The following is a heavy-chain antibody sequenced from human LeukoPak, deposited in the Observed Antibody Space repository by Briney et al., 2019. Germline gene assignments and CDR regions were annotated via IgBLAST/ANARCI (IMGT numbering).Heavy chain of an antibody. V-gene: IGHV3-9*01. CDR2: ISWNSGSI. D-gene: IGHD3-22*01. Sequence: GRSLRLSCAASGLTFDDYAMHWVRQAPGKGLEWVSGISWNSGSIGYADSVKGRFTISRDNAKNSLYLQMNSLRAEDTALYYCAKDGASSGYYYGGFSDYWGQGTLVTVSS. CDR1: GLTFDDYA. CDR3: AKDGASSGYYYGGFSDY. J-gene: IGHJ4*02.